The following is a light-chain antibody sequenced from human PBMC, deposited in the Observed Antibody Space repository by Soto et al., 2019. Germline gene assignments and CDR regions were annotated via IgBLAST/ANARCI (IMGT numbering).Light chain of an antibody. CDR3: QQYNSYPWT. CDR1: QNIDMY. CDR2: GAS. Sequence: DIHMTQSPSSLSASVGDTVTITCRASQNIDMYLNWYQQKPGKAPRVLISGASNLQSGVPSRFSGSGSGTDFTLTISSLQSEDFASYYCQQYNSYPWTFGQGTKVDIK. J-gene: IGKJ1*01. V-gene: IGKV1-39*01.